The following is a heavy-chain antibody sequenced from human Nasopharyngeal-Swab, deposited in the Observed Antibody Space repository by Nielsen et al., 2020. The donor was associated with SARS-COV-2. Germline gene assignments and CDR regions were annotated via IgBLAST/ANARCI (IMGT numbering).Heavy chain of an antibody. CDR1: GYTFTSYG. J-gene: IGHJ4*02. Sequence: ASVKVSCKASGYTFTSYGISWVRQAPGQGLEWMGRINPNSGGTNYAQKFQGRVTMTRDTSISTAYMELSRLRSDDTAVYYCASGTGLSFDYWGQGTLVTVSS. V-gene: IGHV1-2*06. D-gene: IGHD2-8*02. CDR2: INPNSGGT. CDR3: ASGTGLSFDY.